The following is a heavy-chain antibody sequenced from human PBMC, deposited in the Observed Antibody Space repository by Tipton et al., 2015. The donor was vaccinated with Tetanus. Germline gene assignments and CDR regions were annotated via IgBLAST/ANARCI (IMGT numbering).Heavy chain of an antibody. J-gene: IGHJ4*02. CDR2: SWYDGTDK. CDR1: GFIFSSYG. Sequence: SLRLSCAASGFIFSSYGIHWVRQAPGKGLEWVAVSWYDGTDKYYADSVKGRFTITRVNTTNTLYLRMNSLRAEDTAVYYCAREGDCSGGSYFSGDFDNRGQGTQVAGSS. CDR3: AREGDCSGGSYFSGDFDN. V-gene: IGHV3-33*01. D-gene: IGHD2-15*01.